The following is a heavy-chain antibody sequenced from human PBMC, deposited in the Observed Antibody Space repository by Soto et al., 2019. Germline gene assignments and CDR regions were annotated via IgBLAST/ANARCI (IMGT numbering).Heavy chain of an antibody. CDR2: ISGYNGNT. CDR1: GYTFSNYG. Sequence: ASVKVSCKASGYTFSNYGISWVRQGPGQGLEWMGWISGYNGNTHYEEKVQDRIKMTTDTSTSTTYLELRSLRSDDAAVYFCARDPGFGFGYSYAFAMDVWGQGTTVTVSS. J-gene: IGHJ6*02. D-gene: IGHD5-18*01. V-gene: IGHV1-18*01. CDR3: ARDPGFGFGYSYAFAMDV.